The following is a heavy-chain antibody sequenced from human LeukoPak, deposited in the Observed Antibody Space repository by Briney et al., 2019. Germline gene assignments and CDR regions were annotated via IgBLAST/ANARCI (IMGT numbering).Heavy chain of an antibody. J-gene: IGHJ4*02. Sequence: GGSLRLSCAASGFTFSSYAMSWVRQAPGQGLEWVSGISDSGGSTYYADSVKGRFTISRDNSKNTLYLQMNSLRAEDTAVYYCAKQDIRSSAWYDWGQGTLVTVSS. CDR3: AKQDIRSSAWYD. D-gene: IGHD6-19*01. CDR2: ISDSGGST. CDR1: GFTFSSYA. V-gene: IGHV3-23*01.